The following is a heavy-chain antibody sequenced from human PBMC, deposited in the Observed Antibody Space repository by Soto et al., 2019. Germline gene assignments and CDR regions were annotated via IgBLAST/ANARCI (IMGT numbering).Heavy chain of an antibody. CDR3: ARPYGDYVGYYGMDV. CDR2: IWYDGSKK. Sequence: QEQLVESGGGVVQPGRSLRLSCAASGFTFSSHGMHWVRQAPGKGLEWVAIIWYDGSKKYYADSVKGRLTISRDNSKNKVHLQMNSLRAEDTAVYYCARPYGDYVGYYGMDVWGQGTTVTVSS. J-gene: IGHJ6*02. D-gene: IGHD4-17*01. CDR1: GFTFSSHG. V-gene: IGHV3-33*01.